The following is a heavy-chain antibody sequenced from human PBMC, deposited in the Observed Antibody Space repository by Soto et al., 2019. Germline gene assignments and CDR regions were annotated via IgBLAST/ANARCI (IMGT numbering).Heavy chain of an antibody. Sequence: TLSLTCTVSGGSISSGDYYWSWIRQPPGKGLEWIGYIYYSGSTYYNPSLKSRVTISVDTSKNQFSLKLSSVTAADTAVYYCASVDFWSVQIDYWGQGTLVTVSS. CDR1: GGSISSGDYY. D-gene: IGHD3-3*01. V-gene: IGHV4-30-4*01. J-gene: IGHJ4*02. CDR3: ASVDFWSVQIDY. CDR2: IYYSGST.